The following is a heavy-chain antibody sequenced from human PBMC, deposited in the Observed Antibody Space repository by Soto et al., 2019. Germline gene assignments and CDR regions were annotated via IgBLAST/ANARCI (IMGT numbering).Heavy chain of an antibody. V-gene: IGHV3-23*01. CDR2: LTRSGTT. J-gene: IGHJ4*02. D-gene: IGHD3-10*01. Sequence: GGSLRLSCAASGFTFSSYAMGWVRQTPGKGLEWVSTLTRSGTTPYAESVRGRFPISRDNSKNTLYLQMDDLRAEDTAVYYCVREFAPGSPNYDYWGLGTLVTVSS. CDR3: VREFAPGSPNYDY. CDR1: GFTFSSYA.